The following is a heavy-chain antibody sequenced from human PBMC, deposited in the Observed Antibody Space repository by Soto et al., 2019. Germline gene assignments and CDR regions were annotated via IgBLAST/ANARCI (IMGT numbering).Heavy chain of an antibody. CDR3: ASTPNYSSSSVGYFDY. CDR1: GGTFSIYA. CDR2: IIPIFGTA. V-gene: IGHV1-69*13. D-gene: IGHD6-6*01. J-gene: IGHJ4*02. Sequence: SVKVSCKASGGTFSIYAISWVRQAPVRGLEWMGGIIPIFGTANYAQKFQGRVTITADESTSTAYMGLSSLRSEDTAVYYCASTPNYSSSSVGYFDYWGQGTLVTVSS.